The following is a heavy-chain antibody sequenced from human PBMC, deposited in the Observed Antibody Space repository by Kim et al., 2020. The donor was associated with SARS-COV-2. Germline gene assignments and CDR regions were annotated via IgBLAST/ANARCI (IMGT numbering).Heavy chain of an antibody. Sequence: PAFQGQVTISADQSISTAYLQWSSLKASDTAMYYCARHIFYDSSGYYFDYWGQGTLVTVSS. D-gene: IGHD3-22*01. CDR3: ARHIFYDSSGYYFDY. J-gene: IGHJ4*02. V-gene: IGHV5-51*01.